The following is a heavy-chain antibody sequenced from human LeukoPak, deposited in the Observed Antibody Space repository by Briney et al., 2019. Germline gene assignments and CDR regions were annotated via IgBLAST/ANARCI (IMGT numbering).Heavy chain of an antibody. CDR1: GGTFSNYG. V-gene: IGHV1-69*13. CDR3: ARVLEVRPYYYYYMDV. J-gene: IGHJ6*03. D-gene: IGHD3-3*01. Sequence: SVKVSCKASGGTFSNYGISWVRQAPGQGLEWMGGIDPLLGTTNHAQKFQGRVTFTADVSTSTAYMEVGSLRSEDSAVYYCARVLEVRPYYYYYMDVWGKGTTVTVSS. CDR2: IDPLLGTT.